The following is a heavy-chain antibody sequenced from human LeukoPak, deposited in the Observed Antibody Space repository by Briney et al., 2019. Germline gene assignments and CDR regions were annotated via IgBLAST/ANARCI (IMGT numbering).Heavy chain of an antibody. CDR3: ASPFGGFDY. CDR2: ISSSSSYI. Sequence: RGSLRLSCAASGFTFSSYSMNWVRQAPGKGLEWVSSISSSSSYIYYADSVKGRFTISRDNAKNSLYLQMNSLRAEDTAVYYCASPFGGFDYWGQGTLVTVSS. D-gene: IGHD4-23*01. J-gene: IGHJ4*02. CDR1: GFTFSSYS. V-gene: IGHV3-21*01.